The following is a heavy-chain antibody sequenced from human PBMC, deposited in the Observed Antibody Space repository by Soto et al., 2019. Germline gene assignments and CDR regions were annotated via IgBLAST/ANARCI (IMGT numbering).Heavy chain of an antibody. CDR2: IYHSGST. Sequence: QVQLQESGPGLVKPSGTLSLTCAVSGGSISSSNWWSWVRQPPGKGLEWIGEIYHSGSTNYNPSLKMRVTTPVDKTKNQFSLKLSSVTAADTAVYYCARGTPNNGDRDYWGQGTLVTVSS. D-gene: IGHD4-17*01. J-gene: IGHJ4*02. CDR1: GGSISSSNW. V-gene: IGHV4-4*02. CDR3: ARGTPNNGDRDY.